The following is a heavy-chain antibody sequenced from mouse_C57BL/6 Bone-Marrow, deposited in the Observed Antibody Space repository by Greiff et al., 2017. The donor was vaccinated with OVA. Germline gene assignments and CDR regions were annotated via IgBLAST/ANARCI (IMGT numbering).Heavy chain of an antibody. CDR3: DSYYY. D-gene: IGHD2-12*01. V-gene: IGHV14-4*01. CDR1: GINIKDDY. CDR2: IDPENGDT. Sequence: EVKLQESGAELVRPGASVKLSCTASGINIKDDYMHWVKQRPEQGLEWIGWIDPENGDTEYASKFQGKATITVDTSSNTAYLQRSSLTSEDTAVYYCDSYYYWGQGTTLTVSP. J-gene: IGHJ2*01.